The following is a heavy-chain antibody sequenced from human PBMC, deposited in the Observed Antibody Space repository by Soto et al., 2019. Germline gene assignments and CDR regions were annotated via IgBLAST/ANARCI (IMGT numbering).Heavy chain of an antibody. D-gene: IGHD1-26*01. Sequence: EVQLVESGGGLVKPGGSLRLSCAASGFIFNAYTMNWVRQAPGKGLEWVSSISGNYMYYADSVKGRFTISRDNARKSLYLQMNSLRAEDTAVYYCATDPLGSAGNEYFQDCGQGTLVIVSS. J-gene: IGHJ1*01. CDR2: ISGNYM. CDR3: ATDPLGSAGNEYFQD. CDR1: GFIFNAYT. V-gene: IGHV3-21*01.